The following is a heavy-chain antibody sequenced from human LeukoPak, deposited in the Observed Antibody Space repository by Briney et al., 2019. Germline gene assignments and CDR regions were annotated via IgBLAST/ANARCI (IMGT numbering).Heavy chain of an antibody. CDR1: GFTFNSYS. D-gene: IGHD5-24*01. V-gene: IGHV3-21*01. Sequence: GGSLRLSCAASGFTFNSYSMSWVRQAPGKGLEWVSSISTSSSYIYYADSVKGRFTISRDNAKNSLYLQMNSLRAEDTAVYYCARDRNYLAPSYYYYGMDVWGQGTTVTVSS. J-gene: IGHJ6*02. CDR2: ISTSSSYI. CDR3: ARDRNYLAPSYYYYGMDV.